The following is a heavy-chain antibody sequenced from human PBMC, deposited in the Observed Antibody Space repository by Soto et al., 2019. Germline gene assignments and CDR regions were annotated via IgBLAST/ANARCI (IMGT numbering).Heavy chain of an antibody. CDR1: GFTFSSYG. CDR2: IWYDGSNK. Sequence: QVQLVESGGGVVQPGRSLRLSCAASGFTFSSYGMHWVRQAPGKGLEWVAVIWYDGSNKYYADSVKGRFTISRDNSKNTLYLQMNSVRAEDTAVYYCARDRAVAGFNDRHFDYWGQGTLVTVSS. CDR3: ARDRAVAGFNDRHFDY. V-gene: IGHV3-33*01. D-gene: IGHD6-19*01. J-gene: IGHJ4*02.